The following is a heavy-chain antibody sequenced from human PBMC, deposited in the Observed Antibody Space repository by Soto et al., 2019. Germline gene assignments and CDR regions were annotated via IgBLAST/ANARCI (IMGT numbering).Heavy chain of an antibody. V-gene: IGHV1-46*01. CDR3: ETSLQLRKGWAFDR. D-gene: IGHD1-7*01. Sequence: QVQLVQSGAEVKKPGASVKVSCKASGYTFITYFIQWVRQAPGQGLEWVGIINPSDGTTSYAQKFQGRVTITRDTSTSTVYMDLSNLRSEDTALYYCETSLQLRKGWAFDRWGQGTLVTVSS. CDR2: INPSDGTT. CDR1: GYTFITYF. J-gene: IGHJ4*02.